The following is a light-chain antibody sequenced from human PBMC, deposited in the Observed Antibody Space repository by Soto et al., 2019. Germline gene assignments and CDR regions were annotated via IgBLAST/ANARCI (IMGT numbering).Light chain of an antibody. Sequence: QSALTQPASVSGSPGQSITIPCTGTSSDVGGYKYVSWYQQHPGKAPKLMIYEVSNRPSGVSHRFSGSKSGNTASLTISGLQAEDEADYYCSSYTSSTTVVFGGGTKLTVL. CDR2: EVS. J-gene: IGLJ2*01. CDR3: SSYTSSTTVV. CDR1: SSDVGGYKY. V-gene: IGLV2-14*01.